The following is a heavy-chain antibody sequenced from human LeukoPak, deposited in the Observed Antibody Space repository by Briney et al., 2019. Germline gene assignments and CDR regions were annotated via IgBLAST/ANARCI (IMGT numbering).Heavy chain of an antibody. Sequence: GGSLRLSCAASGFTFSNAWMTWVRQAPGRRLEWVGRIYRNGDGGTTDYAAPVKGRFTISRDDSKNTLYLQMNSLKTEDTAVYYCTTDSYCSTTTCYASSNYYYGLDAWGQGTSVTVSS. D-gene: IGHD2-2*01. V-gene: IGHV3-15*05. CDR3: TTDSYCSTTTCYASSNYYYGLDA. J-gene: IGHJ6*02. CDR2: IYRNGDGGTT. CDR1: GFTFSNAW.